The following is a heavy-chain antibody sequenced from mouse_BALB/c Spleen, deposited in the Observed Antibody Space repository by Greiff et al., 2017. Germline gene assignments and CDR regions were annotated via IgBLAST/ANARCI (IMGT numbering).Heavy chain of an antibody. CDR1: GYSFTGYN. D-gene: IGHD3-1*01. CDR2: VNPNNGGT. CDR3: ERVGDYAMDD. J-gene: IGHJ4*01. V-gene: IGHV1-18*01. Sequence: EVQLQESGPELEKPGASVKISCKASGYSFTGYNMNWVKQSNGKSLEWIGRVNPNNGGTSYNQKFKGKAILTVDKSSSTAYMELRSLTSEDSAVYYGERVGDYAMDDWGQGTSVTVSS.